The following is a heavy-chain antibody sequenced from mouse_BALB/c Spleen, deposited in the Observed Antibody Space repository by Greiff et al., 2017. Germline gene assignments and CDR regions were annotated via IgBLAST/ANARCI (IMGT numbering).Heavy chain of an antibody. J-gene: IGHJ4*01. V-gene: IGHV2-4-1*01. Sequence: QVQLKESGPGLVQPSQSLSITCTVSGFSLTSYGVHWVRQSPGKGLEWLGVIWSGGSTDYNAAFISRLSISKDNSKSQVFFKMNSLQADDTAIYYCARNVGLRRGYAMDYWGQGTSVTVSS. CDR1: GFSLTSYG. CDR2: IWSGGST. D-gene: IGHD2-4*01. CDR3: ARNVGLRRGYAMDY.